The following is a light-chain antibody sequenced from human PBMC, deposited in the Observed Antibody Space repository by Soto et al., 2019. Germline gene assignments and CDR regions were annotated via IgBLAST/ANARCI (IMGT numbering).Light chain of an antibody. J-gene: IGKJ4*01. CDR1: QSVSSSY. Sequence: EIVLTQSPGTLSLSPGERATLSCRASQSVSSSYLAWYQQKPGQAPMLIIYGASSRATGIPDRFSGSGSGTDFTLTISRLVPEDFAVYSCQHRSNWPLTFGGGTKVDIK. V-gene: IGKV3D-20*02. CDR3: QHRSNWPLT. CDR2: GAS.